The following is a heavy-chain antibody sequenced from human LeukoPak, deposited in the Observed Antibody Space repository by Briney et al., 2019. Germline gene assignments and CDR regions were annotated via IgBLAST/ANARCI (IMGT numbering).Heavy chain of an antibody. Sequence: SETLSLTCAVYGGSFSDYYWSWIRLPPGKGLEWIGEINHSGSTNYNPSLKSRVTISVDTSKNQFSLNLSSVTAADTAVYYCARRDDYYDSSGYYYPTYYFDYWGQGTLVTVSS. J-gene: IGHJ4*02. CDR3: ARRDDYYDSSGYYYPTYYFDY. V-gene: IGHV4-34*01. D-gene: IGHD3-22*01. CDR1: GGSFSDYY. CDR2: INHSGST.